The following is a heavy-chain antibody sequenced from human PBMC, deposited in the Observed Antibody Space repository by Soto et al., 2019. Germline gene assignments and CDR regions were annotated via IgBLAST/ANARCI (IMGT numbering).Heavy chain of an antibody. CDR1: GGSFSGYY. V-gene: IGHV4-34*01. CDR2: INHSGST. J-gene: IGHJ4*02. CDR3: ARVGQVRYFDWPIFDY. D-gene: IGHD3-9*01. Sequence: SETLSLTCAVYGGSFSGYYWSWIRQPPGKGLEWIGEINHSGSTNYNPSLKSRVTISVDTSKNQFSLKLSSVTAADTAVYYCARVGQVRYFDWPIFDYWGQGTLVTVSS.